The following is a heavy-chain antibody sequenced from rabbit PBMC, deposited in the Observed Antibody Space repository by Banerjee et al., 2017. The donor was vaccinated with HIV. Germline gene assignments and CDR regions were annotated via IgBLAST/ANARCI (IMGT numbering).Heavy chain of an antibody. CDR1: GFDFSSYG. D-gene: IGHD4-1*01. CDR2: INTSSGNT. J-gene: IGHJ3*01. Sequence: QEQLGESGGGLVQPGGSLKLSCKASGFDFSSYGVSWVRQAPGKGLEWIACINTSSGNTVYASWAKGRFTISKTSSTTVTLQMTSLTAADTATYFCARDLAGVIGWNFNFWGQGTLVTVS. CDR3: ARDLAGVIGWNFNF. V-gene: IGHV1S45*01.